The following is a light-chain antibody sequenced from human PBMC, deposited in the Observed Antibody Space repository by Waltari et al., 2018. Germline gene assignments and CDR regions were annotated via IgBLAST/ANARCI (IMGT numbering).Light chain of an antibody. V-gene: IGKV3-20*01. J-gene: IGKJ1*01. CDR1: QSVGRT. Sequence: EIVLTQSPGTLSLSPGETATLSCRASQSVGRTLAWYQQKPGQAPRLLLYAASTRATGSPDRFSGSGSGTDFRLTISRLEPEDFAVYYCQHYVRLPVTFGQGTTVELK. CDR3: QHYVRLPVT. CDR2: AAS.